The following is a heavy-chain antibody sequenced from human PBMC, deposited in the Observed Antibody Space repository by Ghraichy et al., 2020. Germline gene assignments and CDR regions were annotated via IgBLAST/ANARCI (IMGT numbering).Heavy chain of an antibody. D-gene: IGHD6-19*01. V-gene: IGHV3-53*01. J-gene: IGHJ4*02. CDR1: GFTVSSNY. Sequence: GGSLRLSCAASGFTVSSNYMSWVRQAPGKGLEWVSVIYSGGSTYYADSGKGRFTISRDNSKNTLYLQMNSLRAEDTAVYYCARDLRIAVAGTPLNDYWGQGTLVTVSS. CDR2: IYSGGST. CDR3: ARDLRIAVAGTPLNDY.